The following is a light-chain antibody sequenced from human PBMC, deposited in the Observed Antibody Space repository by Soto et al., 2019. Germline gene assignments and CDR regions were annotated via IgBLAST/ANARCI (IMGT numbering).Light chain of an antibody. CDR1: QSFTSNY. J-gene: IGKJ1*01. V-gene: IGKV3-20*01. CDR2: GAS. CDR3: QHYVTSLTT. Sequence: EIVLTQSPGTLSLSPGERATLSCGASQSFTSNYLAWYQQKPGQSPRLLIFGASIRVKGIPDRFIGSGSGTDFTLTISRLEPEDFAVYYCQHYVTSLTTFGQGTKVDI.